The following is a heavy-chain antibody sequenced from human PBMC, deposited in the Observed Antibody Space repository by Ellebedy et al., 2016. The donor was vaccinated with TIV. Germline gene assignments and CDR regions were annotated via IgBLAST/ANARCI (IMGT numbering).Heavy chain of an antibody. D-gene: IGHD2-2*01. CDR3: AREIVPAATTKGWFNP. CDR2: IYYSGST. Sequence: SETLSLXXTVSGGSISSYYWSWIRQPPGKGLEWIGYIYYSGSTNYNPSLKSRVTISVDTSKNQFPLKLSSVTAADTAVYYCAREIVPAATTKGWFNPWGQGTLVTVSS. J-gene: IGHJ5*02. CDR1: GGSISSYY. V-gene: IGHV4-59*01.